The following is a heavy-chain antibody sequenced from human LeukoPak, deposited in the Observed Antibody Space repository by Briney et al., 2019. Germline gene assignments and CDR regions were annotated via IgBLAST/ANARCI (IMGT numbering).Heavy chain of an antibody. D-gene: IGHD3-3*01. J-gene: IGHJ4*02. V-gene: IGHV4-4*02. Sequence: SSETLSLTCGVSGGSVINTNWWTWVRQPPGKGLEWIGEVHLDGRTNYNPSLESRLTMSVDVSENQVSLKLPSVTAADTAVYYCAREGGFYRPLDYSGQGTLVTVSS. CDR1: GGSVINTNW. CDR2: VHLDGRT. CDR3: AREGGFYRPLDY.